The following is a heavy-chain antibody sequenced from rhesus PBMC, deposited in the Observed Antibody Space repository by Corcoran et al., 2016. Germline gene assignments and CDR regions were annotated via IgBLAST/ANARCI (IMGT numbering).Heavy chain of an antibody. CDR3: ARDLQYNWNFGHFDY. Sequence: QVQLQQWGEGLVKPSETLSLTCAVYGGSISGSYYWSWIRQPPGKGLEWIGYIYGNSASTNYNPSLKNRVTISKDTSKNQFSLKLSSVTAADTAVYYCARDLQYNWNFGHFDYWGQGVLVTVSS. J-gene: IGHJ4*01. CDR1: GGSISGSYY. CDR2: IYGNSAST. D-gene: IGHD1-26*01. V-gene: IGHV4-73*01.